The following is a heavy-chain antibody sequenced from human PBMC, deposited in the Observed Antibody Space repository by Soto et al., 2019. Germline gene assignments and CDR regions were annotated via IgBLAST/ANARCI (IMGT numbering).Heavy chain of an antibody. D-gene: IGHD3-3*01. Sequence: PGGALRLSCVVSGRTFRSYAMSWVRQAPGKGLEWGSGISGGGAGTYYADSVKGRFTISRDPSTTTLFLDMYSLGAEDTAIYYCAKGRKPDHDDGLCAFDSWGQGVLVTVS. CDR3: AKGRKPDHDDGLCAFDS. V-gene: IGHV3-23*01. J-gene: IGHJ4*02. CDR2: ISGGGAGT. CDR1: GRTFRSYA.